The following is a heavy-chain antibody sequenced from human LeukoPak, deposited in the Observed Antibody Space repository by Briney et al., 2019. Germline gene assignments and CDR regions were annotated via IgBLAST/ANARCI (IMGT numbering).Heavy chain of an antibody. CDR3: ARVAVSGYSSSWYDY. CDR2: IYYNGGT. V-gene: IGHV4-59*01. CDR1: GGSISSYY. J-gene: IGHJ4*02. D-gene: IGHD6-13*01. Sequence: SETLSLTCTVSGGSISSYYWSWIRQPPGKGLEWIGYIYYNGGTNYNPSLKSRVTISVDTSKNQFSLKLSSVTAADTAVYYRARVAVSGYSSSWYDYWGQGTLVTVSS.